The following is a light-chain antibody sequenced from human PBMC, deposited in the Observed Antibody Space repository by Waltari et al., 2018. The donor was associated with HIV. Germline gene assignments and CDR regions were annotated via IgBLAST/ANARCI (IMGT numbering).Light chain of an antibody. CDR2: KDS. Sequence: SYELTQPPSVSVSPGQTARITCSGDALPQQYASWYQQKPGQAPVLVIYKDSERPSGIPERFSGSSSGTTVTLTISGVQAEDEADYYCQSADSSGTDQVFGGGTKLTVL. J-gene: IGLJ2*01. CDR3: QSADSSGTDQV. CDR1: ALPQQY. V-gene: IGLV3-25*03.